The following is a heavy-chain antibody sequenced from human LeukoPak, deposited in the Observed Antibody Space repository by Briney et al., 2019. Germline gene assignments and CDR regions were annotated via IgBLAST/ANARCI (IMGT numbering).Heavy chain of an antibody. CDR2: ISWDGGGT. V-gene: IGHV3-43D*03. Sequence: GGSLRLSCAASGFTFDDYAMHWVRQAPGKGLEWVSLISWDGGGTYYADSVKGRFTISRDNSKNSLYLQMNSLGAEDTALYYCAKDMAAYYYASGNIDYWGQGTLVTVSS. CDR3: AKDMAAYYYASGNIDY. D-gene: IGHD3-10*01. J-gene: IGHJ4*02. CDR1: GFTFDDYA.